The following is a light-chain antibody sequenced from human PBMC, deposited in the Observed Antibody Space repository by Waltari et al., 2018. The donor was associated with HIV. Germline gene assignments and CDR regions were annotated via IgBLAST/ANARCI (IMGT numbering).Light chain of an antibody. Sequence: EIVLTQSPGTLSLSPGDRATLFCRASQNVDSNYIAWDQHTAGQPPRLLISGASSRATGIPDKFGGSGSGTHFTLTINELAPEDFAMYYCQQYGTSPTFGQGTKVEI. V-gene: IGKV3-20*01. CDR2: GAS. CDR1: QNVDSNY. J-gene: IGKJ1*01. CDR3: QQYGTSPT.